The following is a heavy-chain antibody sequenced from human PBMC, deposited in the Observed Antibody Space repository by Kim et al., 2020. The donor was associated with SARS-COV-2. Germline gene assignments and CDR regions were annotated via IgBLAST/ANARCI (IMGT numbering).Heavy chain of an antibody. Sequence: SQKFQGRVTITRDTSASTAYMELSSLRSEDTAVYYCARGRYFDWLLSLSDWGQGTLVTVSS. CDR3: ARGRYFDWLLSLSD. V-gene: IGHV1-3*01. D-gene: IGHD3-9*01. J-gene: IGHJ4*02.